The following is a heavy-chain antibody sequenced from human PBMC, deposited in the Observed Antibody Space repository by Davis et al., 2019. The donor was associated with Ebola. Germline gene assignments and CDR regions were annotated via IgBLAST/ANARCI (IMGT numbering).Heavy chain of an antibody. CDR3: ARASFGYNSGWYADY. D-gene: IGHD6-19*01. CDR2: VHGGNGNT. J-gene: IGHJ4*02. Sequence: AASVQVSCKASGYTFTSYAIHWVRQAPGQRLEWMGWVHGGNGNTKYSQRFQGRVTITTDTSANTVYLDLTSLRSEDTAVFYCARASFGYNSGWYADYWGPGSLVTVSS. V-gene: IGHV1-3*01. CDR1: GYTFTSYA.